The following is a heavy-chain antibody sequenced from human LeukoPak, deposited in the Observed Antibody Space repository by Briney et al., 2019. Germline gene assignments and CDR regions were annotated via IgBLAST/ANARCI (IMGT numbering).Heavy chain of an antibody. CDR1: GFTFSSYG. J-gene: IGHJ4*02. CDR2: ISGSGGST. Sequence: GGTLRLSCAASGFTFSSYGMSWVRQAPGKGLEWVSAISGSGGSTYYADSVKGRFTISRDNSKNTLYLQMNSLRAEDTAVYYCAKEGLWFGESQDSFDYWGQRTLVTVSS. CDR3: AKEGLWFGESQDSFDY. V-gene: IGHV3-23*01. D-gene: IGHD3-10*01.